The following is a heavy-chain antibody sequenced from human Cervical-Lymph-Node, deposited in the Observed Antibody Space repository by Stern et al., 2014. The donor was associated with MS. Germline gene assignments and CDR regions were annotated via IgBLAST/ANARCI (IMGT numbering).Heavy chain of an antibody. J-gene: IGHJ4*02. Sequence: QVQLQESGPGLVKPSQTLSLTCTVSGDSISSCDHYWTWIRQPPGKGLEWIGHIDYSGSTHYNPSLESRVTMSVEASKNQFSLKLSAVTAADTAVYFCARDISLLLGYFDYWGQGTLVTVSS. CDR3: ARDISLLLGYFDY. V-gene: IGHV4-30-4*01. CDR2: IDYSGST. CDR1: GDSISSCDHY. D-gene: IGHD3-16*01.